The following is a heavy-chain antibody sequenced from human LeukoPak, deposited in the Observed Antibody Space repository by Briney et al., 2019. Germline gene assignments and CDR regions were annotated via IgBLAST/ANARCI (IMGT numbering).Heavy chain of an antibody. J-gene: IGHJ5*02. CDR2: INPNSGDT. Sequence: ASVKVSCKASGYTFTGYYVHWVRQAPGQGLEWMGRINPNSGDTNYAQKFQGRVTMTRNTSISTAYMELSSLRSEDTAVYYCASGYCSSTSCYPWGQGTLVTVSS. D-gene: IGHD2-2*01. V-gene: IGHV1-2*06. CDR1: GYTFTGYY. CDR3: ASGYCSSTSCYP.